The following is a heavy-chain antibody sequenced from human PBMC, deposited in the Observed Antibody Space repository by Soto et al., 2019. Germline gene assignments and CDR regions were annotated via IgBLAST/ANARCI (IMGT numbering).Heavy chain of an antibody. CDR1: GGTFSSYA. CDR2: MNPNGGNT. CDR3: ARGATGQYDFWSGYYPWYYYYGMDV. D-gene: IGHD3-3*01. J-gene: IGHJ6*02. V-gene: IGHV1-8*02. Sequence: GASVKVSCKASGGTFSSYAISWVRQAPGQGLEWMGWMNPNGGNTGYAQKFQGRVTMTRNTSISTAYMELSSLRSEDTAVYYCARGATGQYDFWSGYYPWYYYYGMDVRGQGTTVTVSS.